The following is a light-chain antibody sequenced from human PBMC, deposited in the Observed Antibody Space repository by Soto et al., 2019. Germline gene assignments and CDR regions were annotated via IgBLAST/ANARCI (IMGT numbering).Light chain of an antibody. J-gene: IGKJ1*01. CDR1: HSVSSN. CDR3: QQYNNWWT. CDR2: GAS. V-gene: IGKV3-15*01. Sequence: EIGMTQSPATLSVSPGERATLSCRASHSVSSNLAWYQQKPGQAPRLLIYGASTRATGIPARFSGSGSGTEFTLTISSLQSEDFAVYYCQQYNNWWTFGQGTKVEIK.